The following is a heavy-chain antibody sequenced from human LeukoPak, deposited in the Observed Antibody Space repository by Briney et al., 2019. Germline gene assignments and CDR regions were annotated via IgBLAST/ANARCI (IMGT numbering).Heavy chain of an antibody. J-gene: IGHJ5*02. V-gene: IGHV3-30*18. CDR1: GFTFSSYG. Sequence: GRSLRLSCVASGFTFSSYGMHWVRQAPGKGLEWVAVISYDGSNKYYADSVKGRFTISRDNSKNTLYLQMNSLRAEDTAVYYCAKIRGPSGTTGDWFDPWGQGTLVTVSS. CDR2: ISYDGSNK. D-gene: IGHD1-1*01. CDR3: AKIRGPSGTTGDWFDP.